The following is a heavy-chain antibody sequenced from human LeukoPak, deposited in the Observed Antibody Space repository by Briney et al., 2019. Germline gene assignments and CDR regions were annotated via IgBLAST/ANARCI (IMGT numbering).Heavy chain of an antibody. J-gene: IGHJ5*02. CDR1: GFTFSSYA. CDR3: AKAGRRDIVVVVAATPHWFDP. Sequence: GGSLRLSCAASGFTFSSYAMSWVRQAPGKGLEWVSAISGSGGSTYYADSVKGRFTISRDNSKNTLYLQMNSLRAEDTAVYYCAKAGRRDIVVVVAATPHWFDPWGQGTLVTVSS. V-gene: IGHV3-23*01. D-gene: IGHD2-15*01. CDR2: ISGSGGST.